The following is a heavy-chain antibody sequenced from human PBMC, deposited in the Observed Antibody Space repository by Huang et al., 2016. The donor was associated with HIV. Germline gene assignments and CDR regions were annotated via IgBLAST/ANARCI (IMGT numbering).Heavy chain of an antibody. CDR1: GGSISSSSYY. CDR3: ARHGRVAGHYYNNMDV. J-gene: IGHJ6*02. V-gene: IGHV4-39*01. D-gene: IGHD6-19*01. Sequence: LQLQESGPGLVKSSETLSLICTVSGGSISSSSYYWGWIRQPPGKGPEWIGSIYYRGNTYYSPPLKSRVTISVDTSKNQFSLKVNSGTAADTAVYYWARHGRVAGHYYNNMDVWGRGTTVTVSS. CDR2: IYYRGNT.